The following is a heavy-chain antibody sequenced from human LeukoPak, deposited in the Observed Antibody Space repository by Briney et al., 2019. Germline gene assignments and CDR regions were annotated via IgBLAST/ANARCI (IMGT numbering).Heavy chain of an antibody. D-gene: IGHD3-22*01. V-gene: IGHV3-21*01. Sequence: GGSLRLSCAASGFTFSSYNINWVRQAPGKGLEWVSSISSSSSSYIYYADSVKGRFTISRDNAKNSLYLQMNSLRAEDTAVYYCARDYYDSSAYVDYWGQGTLVTVSS. CDR1: GFTFSSYN. CDR3: ARDYYDSSAYVDY. J-gene: IGHJ4*02. CDR2: ISSSSSSYI.